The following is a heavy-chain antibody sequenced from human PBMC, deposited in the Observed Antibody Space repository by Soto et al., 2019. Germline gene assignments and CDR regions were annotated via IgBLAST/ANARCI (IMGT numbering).Heavy chain of an antibody. CDR3: SAGRLSCSGGRCYLGGSYYFDY. Sequence: SEAQSLISDVYGGSVSGYYWSWIRQPPWKGLEWIGEINRSGSTNYNPSLKSRVTISVDTSKNQFSLKLSSVTAADTAVYYCSAGRLSCSGGRCYLGGSYYFDY. V-gene: IGHV4-34*01. CDR1: GGSVSGYY. CDR2: INRSGST. D-gene: IGHD2-15*01. J-gene: IGHJ4*01.